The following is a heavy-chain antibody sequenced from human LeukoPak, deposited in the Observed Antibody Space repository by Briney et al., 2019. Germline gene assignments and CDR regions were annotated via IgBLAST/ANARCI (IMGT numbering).Heavy chain of an antibody. Sequence: PGGSLRLSCAASGFTFTIFGLNWVRQAPGKGPEWVSYIDARSGITYYADSVQGRFTISRDEAKESVFLQMNSLRADDTAVYYCARTYDFGRGPPGDAFDNWGPGTLVIVSS. D-gene: IGHD3-3*01. V-gene: IGHV3-48*01. CDR2: IDARSGIT. CDR3: ARTYDFGRGPPGDAFDN. CDR1: GFTFTIFG. J-gene: IGHJ3*02.